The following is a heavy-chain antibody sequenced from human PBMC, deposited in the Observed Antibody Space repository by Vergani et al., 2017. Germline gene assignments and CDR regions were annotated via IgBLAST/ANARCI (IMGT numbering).Heavy chain of an antibody. D-gene: IGHD3-3*01. CDR3: AKGTYCDFWSGYPNWFDP. Sequence: EVQLLESGGGLVQPGGSLRLSCAASGFTLSSYAMSWVRQAPGEGLEWDAAISGSGGSTYYADSVKGRFTISRDNSKNTLYLQMNSLRAEDTAVYYCAKGTYCDFWSGYPNWFDPWGQGTLVTVSS. CDR2: ISGSGGST. CDR1: GFTLSSYA. V-gene: IGHV3-23*01. J-gene: IGHJ5*02.